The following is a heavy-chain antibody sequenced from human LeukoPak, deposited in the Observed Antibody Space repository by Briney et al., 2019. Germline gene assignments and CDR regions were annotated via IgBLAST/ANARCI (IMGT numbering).Heavy chain of an antibody. CDR1: GFTFSSYA. CDR2: VSGSGGST. D-gene: IGHD3-22*01. J-gene: IGHJ4*02. V-gene: IGHV3-23*01. CDR3: AKSSYYDSSGYYREHYFDY. Sequence: GGSLRLSCAASGFTFSSYAMSWVRQAPGKGLEWVSSVSGSGGSTYYADSVKGRFTISRDNSKSTLFLQMNSLRAEDTAVYYCAKSSYYDSSGYYREHYFDYWGQRTLVTVSS.